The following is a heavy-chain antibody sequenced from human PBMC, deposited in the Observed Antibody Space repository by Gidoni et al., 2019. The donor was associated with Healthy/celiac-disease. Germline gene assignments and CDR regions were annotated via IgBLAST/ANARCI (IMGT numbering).Heavy chain of an antibody. V-gene: IGHV4-34*01. J-gene: IGHJ3*02. CDR1: GGSFSGYY. CDR3: ARGSLWEYAFDI. CDR2: INHRGST. D-gene: IGHD3-16*01. Sequence: QVQLQQWGAGLLKPSETLSLTCAVYGGSFSGYYWSWIRQPPGKGLEWIGEINHRGSTNYNPSLKSRVTISVDTSKNQFSLKLSSVTAADTAVYYCARGSLWEYAFDIWGQGTMVTVSS.